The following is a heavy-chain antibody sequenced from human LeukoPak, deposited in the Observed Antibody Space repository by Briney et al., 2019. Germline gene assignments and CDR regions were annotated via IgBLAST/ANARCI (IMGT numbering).Heavy chain of an antibody. J-gene: IGHJ4*02. Sequence: PSETLSLTCTVSGGSISGSNYYWGWIRPPPGMGLEWIGSIYYSGRNYSNPSLKSRVTISVDTSKNQFSLRLSSVTAADTAVYYCARHEEEDGYNAKTFHHWGQGTLVTVSS. D-gene: IGHD5-24*01. V-gene: IGHV4-39*01. CDR2: IYYSGRN. CDR1: GGSISGSNYY. CDR3: ARHEEEDGYNAKTFHH.